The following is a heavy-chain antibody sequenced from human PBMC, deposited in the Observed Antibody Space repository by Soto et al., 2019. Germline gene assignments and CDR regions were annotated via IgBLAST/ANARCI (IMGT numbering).Heavy chain of an antibody. CDR1: GFTFSNAW. J-gene: IGHJ6*02. Sequence: GGSLRLSCAASGFTFSNAWMSWVRQAPGKGLEWVGRIKSKTDGGTTDYAAPVKGRFTISRDDSKNTLYLQMNSLKTEDTAVYYCTTGSIDYYYGMDVWGQGTMVTVSS. V-gene: IGHV3-15*01. CDR2: IKSKTDGGTT. CDR3: TTGSIDYYYGMDV.